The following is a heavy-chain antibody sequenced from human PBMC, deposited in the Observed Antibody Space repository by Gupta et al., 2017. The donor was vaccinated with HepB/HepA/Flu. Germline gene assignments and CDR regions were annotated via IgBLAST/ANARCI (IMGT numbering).Heavy chain of an antibody. Sequence: QVQLVQSGAEVKKPGASVKVSCKASGYTFTGYYLPWVRQAPGQGLEWMGWINPNSGGTNYAQKFQGRVTMTRDTSISTAYMELSRLRSDDTAVYYCARDTLPGVLDAFDIWGQGTMVTVSS. CDR2: INPNSGGT. V-gene: IGHV1-2*02. CDR1: GYTFTGYY. J-gene: IGHJ3*02. CDR3: ARDTLPGVLDAFDI. D-gene: IGHD3-10*01.